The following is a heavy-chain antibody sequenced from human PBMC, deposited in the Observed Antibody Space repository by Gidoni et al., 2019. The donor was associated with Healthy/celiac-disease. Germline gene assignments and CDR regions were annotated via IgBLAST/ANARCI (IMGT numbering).Heavy chain of an antibody. CDR3: ARGPQAVAGKNDAFDI. J-gene: IGHJ3*02. D-gene: IGHD6-19*01. Sequence: QVPLVQSGAEVKQPGSSVKVSCKASGVTFSSYAIRWVRQAPGQGLEWMGGIIPIFGTANYAQKFQGRVTITADESTSTAYMELSSLRSEDTAVYYCARGPQAVAGKNDAFDIWGQGTMVTVSS. CDR2: IIPIFGTA. CDR1: GVTFSSYA. V-gene: IGHV1-69*01.